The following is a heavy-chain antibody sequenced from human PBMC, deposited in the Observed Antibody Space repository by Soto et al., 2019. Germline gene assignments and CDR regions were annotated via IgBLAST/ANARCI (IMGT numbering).Heavy chain of an antibody. CDR2: IYYSGST. Sequence: LSLTCTVSGGSISSGGYYWSWIRQHPGKGLEWIGYIYYSGSTYYNPSLKSRVTISVDTSKNQFSLKLSSVTAADTAVYYCARMGDSSGILFDYWGQGTLVTVSS. J-gene: IGHJ4*02. V-gene: IGHV4-31*03. CDR1: GGSISSGGYY. CDR3: ARMGDSSGILFDY. D-gene: IGHD3-22*01.